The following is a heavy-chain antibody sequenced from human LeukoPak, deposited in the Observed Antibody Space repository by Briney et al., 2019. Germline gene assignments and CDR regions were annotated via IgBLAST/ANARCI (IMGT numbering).Heavy chain of an antibody. Sequence: SETLSLTCTVSGGSISSYYWSWIRQPPGKGLEWIGYIYYRGSTNYNPSLKSRVTISVDTSKNQFSLKLSSVTAADTAVYYCARGGSRHYFDYWGQGTLVTVSS. CDR2: IYYRGST. J-gene: IGHJ4*02. CDR3: ARGGSRHYFDY. D-gene: IGHD2-15*01. V-gene: IGHV4-59*01. CDR1: GGSISSYY.